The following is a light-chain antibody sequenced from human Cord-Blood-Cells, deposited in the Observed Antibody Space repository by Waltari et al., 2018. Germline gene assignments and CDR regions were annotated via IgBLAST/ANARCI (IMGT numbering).Light chain of an antibody. CDR1: SSDVGGYTY. Sequence: QSALTQPATVSGSPGQSITLSCTGTSSDVGGYTYVSWYQQHPGKAPKLMIYDVSNRPSGVSKRFAGSKSGNTASLTISGLQAEDEADYYCSSYTSSSTYVFGTGTKVTVL. J-gene: IGLJ1*01. CDR3: SSYTSSSTYV. V-gene: IGLV2-14*01. CDR2: DVS.